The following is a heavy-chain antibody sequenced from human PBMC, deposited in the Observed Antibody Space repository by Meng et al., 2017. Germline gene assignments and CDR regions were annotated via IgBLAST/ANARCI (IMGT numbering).Heavy chain of an antibody. CDR1: GFTFSSYG. J-gene: IGHJ4*02. Sequence: MQLVESGGGVVQPGRSLRLSCAASGFTFSSYGMHWVRQAPGKGLEWVSSITRSSSYIYYADSVKGRFTISRDNAKNSVYLQINSLRAEDTAVYYCARDLSGYSYFDYWGQGTLVTVSS. D-gene: IGHD5-24*01. V-gene: IGHV3-21*01. CDR2: ITRSSSYI. CDR3: ARDLSGYSYFDY.